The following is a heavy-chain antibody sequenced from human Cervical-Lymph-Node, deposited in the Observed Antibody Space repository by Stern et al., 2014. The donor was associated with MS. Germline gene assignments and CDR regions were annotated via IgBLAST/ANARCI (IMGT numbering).Heavy chain of an antibody. D-gene: IGHD1-26*01. J-gene: IGHJ6*02. CDR3: ARGETPIPSYGMDV. Sequence: QVQLVQSGAEVKKPGSSVKVSCKASGGSFNGYAISWVRQAPGQGLEWLGGIIPIFGTANYAQKFQGRFAITADRSTSTAYMELTSLRSEDTAVYYCARGETPIPSYGMDVWGQGTTVTVSS. CDR2: IIPIFGTA. V-gene: IGHV1-69*06. CDR1: GGSFNGYA.